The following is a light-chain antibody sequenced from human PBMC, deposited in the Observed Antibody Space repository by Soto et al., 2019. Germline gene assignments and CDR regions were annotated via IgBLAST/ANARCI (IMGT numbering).Light chain of an antibody. V-gene: IGKV1-5*01. Sequence: DIQMTQSPSSLSASVVARVTITCRASQSISNWLAWYQQKPGKAPKLLIYDASTLESGVPSRFSGGGFGTDFTLTISSLQPDDFATYYCQQYSSYSTFGQGTKVDIK. J-gene: IGKJ1*01. CDR3: QQYSSYST. CDR2: DAS. CDR1: QSISNW.